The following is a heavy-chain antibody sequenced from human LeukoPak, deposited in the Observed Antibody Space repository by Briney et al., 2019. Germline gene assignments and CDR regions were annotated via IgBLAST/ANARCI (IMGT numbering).Heavy chain of an antibody. Sequence: GGSLRLCCAASGFTFSNYGMHWVRQAPGKGLEWVAVISYDGSNRYYGDSVKGRFTISRDNSKNTLNLQMNSLRAEDTAVYYCAKVVGDGTYYYYGVDVWGQGTTVTVSS. CDR2: ISYDGSNR. D-gene: IGHD3-16*01. CDR3: AKVVGDGTYYYYGVDV. CDR1: GFTFSNYG. J-gene: IGHJ6*02. V-gene: IGHV3-30*18.